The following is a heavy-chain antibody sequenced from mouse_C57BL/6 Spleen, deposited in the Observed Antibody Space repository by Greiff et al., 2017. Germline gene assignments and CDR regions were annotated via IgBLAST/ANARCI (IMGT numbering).Heavy chain of an antibody. CDR3: VRHPPSFGVDV. Sequence: GGGLVQPKGSLKLSCAASGFSFITYAMIWVRQAPGKGLEWVARIRSKSNNYATYYADSVKDRFTISSYDSESMLYLQMNNLKTEDTAMYYCVRHPPSFGVDVWGTGTTVTVSS. CDR2: IRSKSNNYAT. V-gene: IGHV10-1*01. D-gene: IGHD1-2*01. J-gene: IGHJ1*03. CDR1: GFSFITYA.